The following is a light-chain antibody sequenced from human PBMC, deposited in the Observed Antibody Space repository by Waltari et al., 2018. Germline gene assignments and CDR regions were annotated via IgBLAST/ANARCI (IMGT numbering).Light chain of an antibody. CDR2: QDT. Sequence: SYELTQPPSVSVSPGQTASITCSGDKLGDKYASWYQQKPGQSPVLVIYQDTKRPSGLPERFSGSNSGNTATLTSSRTQGMDEADYYCLACDSSTAWVFCGCTKLTVL. J-gene: IGLJ3*02. CDR1: KLGDKY. CDR3: LACDSSTAWV. V-gene: IGLV3-1*01.